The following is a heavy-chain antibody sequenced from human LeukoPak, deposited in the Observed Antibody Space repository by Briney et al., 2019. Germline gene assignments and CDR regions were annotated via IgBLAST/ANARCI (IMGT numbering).Heavy chain of an antibody. D-gene: IGHD6-19*01. CDR3: ARRIAVAAHADY. J-gene: IGHJ4*02. V-gene: IGHV5-51*01. CDR1: GYSFTSYR. CDR2: IYPGDSDT. Sequence: GESLKISCKGSGYSFTSYRIGWVRQMPGRGLEWMGIIYPGDSDTRYSPSFQCQVTISADKSISTAYLQWSSLKASDTAMYYCARRIAVAAHADYWGQGTLVTVSS.